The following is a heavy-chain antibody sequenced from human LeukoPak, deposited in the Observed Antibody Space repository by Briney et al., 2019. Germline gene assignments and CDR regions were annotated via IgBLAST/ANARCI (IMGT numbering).Heavy chain of an antibody. J-gene: IGHJ2*01. Sequence: GRSLRLSCVASGYPFSSCAMHWVRQAPGKGLDWVAGLSYDGNHKNYADSVRGRVTISRDDSKNTLYLRMDSLRDEDTAVYYCARDPGRFGEGYFDLWGRGALVTVSS. CDR3: ARDPGRFGEGYFDL. CDR2: LSYDGNHK. V-gene: IGHV3-30-3*01. D-gene: IGHD3-10*01. CDR1: GYPFSSCA.